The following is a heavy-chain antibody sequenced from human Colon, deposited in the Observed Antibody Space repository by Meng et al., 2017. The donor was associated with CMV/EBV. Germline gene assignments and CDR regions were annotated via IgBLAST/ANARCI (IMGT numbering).Heavy chain of an antibody. D-gene: IGHD3-22*01. CDR1: GFTFSSYA. J-gene: IGHJ4*02. CDR2: ISGSGGST. V-gene: IGHV3-23*01. Sequence: GESLKISCAASGFTFSSYAMSWVRQAPGKGLEWVSVISGSGGSTYYADSVKGRCTISRDNSKTTLYLQMNSLRAEDTAVYYCATSPGYYYVSSGYYPFDYWGQGTLVTVSS. CDR3: ATSPGYYYVSSGYYPFDY.